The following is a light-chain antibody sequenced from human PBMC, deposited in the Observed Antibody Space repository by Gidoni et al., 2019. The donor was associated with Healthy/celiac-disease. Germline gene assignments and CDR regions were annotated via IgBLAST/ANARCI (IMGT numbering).Light chain of an antibody. J-gene: IGLJ2*01. CDR1: NIGSKS. CDR2: YDS. Sequence: SSVLTPPPSVPVPPGKTARITCGGNNIGSKSVHWYQQKPGQAPVLVIYYDSDRPSGIPERFSGSNSGNTATLTISRVEAGDESDYYCQVWDSSSDHVVFGGGTKLTVL. V-gene: IGLV3-21*04. CDR3: QVWDSSSDHVV.